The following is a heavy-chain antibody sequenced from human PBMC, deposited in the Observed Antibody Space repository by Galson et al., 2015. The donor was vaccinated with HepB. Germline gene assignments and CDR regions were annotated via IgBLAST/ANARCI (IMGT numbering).Heavy chain of an antibody. J-gene: IGHJ4*02. CDR1: FSSYA. Sequence: FSSYAMHWVRQAPGKGLEWVAAISYDGSNKYYADSVKGRFTISRDNSKNTLYLQMNSLRAEDTAVYYCARGMSWYFDYWGQGTLVTVSS. V-gene: IGHV3-30*04. CDR3: ARGMSWYFDY. CDR2: ISYDGSNK. D-gene: IGHD3-10*01.